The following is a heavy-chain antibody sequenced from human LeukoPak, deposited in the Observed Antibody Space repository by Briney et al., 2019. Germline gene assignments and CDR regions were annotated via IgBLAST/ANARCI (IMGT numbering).Heavy chain of an antibody. J-gene: IGHJ4*02. D-gene: IGHD4-17*01. CDR3: ARGGDYGDYWAPYFDY. CDR2: IWYDGSNK. Sequence: GGSLRLSCAASGFTFSSYGMHWVRQAPGKGLEWVAVIWYDGSNKYYADSVKGRFTISRDNSKNTLYLQMNSLRAEDTAVYYCARGGDYGDYWAPYFDYWGQGTLVTVSS. V-gene: IGHV3-33*01. CDR1: GFTFSSYG.